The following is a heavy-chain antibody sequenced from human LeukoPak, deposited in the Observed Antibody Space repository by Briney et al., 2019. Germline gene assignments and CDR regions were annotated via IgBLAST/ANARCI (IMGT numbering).Heavy chain of an antibody. CDR2: IYYSGST. Sequence: PSQTLSLTCTVSGGSISSGGYYWSWIRQPPGKGLEWIGYIYYSGSTYYNPSLKSRVTISVDTSKNQFSLKLSSVTAADTAVYYCARESNSWSGYFYFDYWGQGTLVTVSS. D-gene: IGHD3-3*01. CDR3: ARESNSWSGYFYFDY. J-gene: IGHJ4*02. CDR1: GGSISSGGYY. V-gene: IGHV4-30-4*08.